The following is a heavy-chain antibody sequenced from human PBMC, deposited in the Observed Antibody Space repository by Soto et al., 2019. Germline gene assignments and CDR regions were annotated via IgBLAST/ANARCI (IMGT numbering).Heavy chain of an antibody. D-gene: IGHD2-15*01. CDR1: GGTFSSYA. J-gene: IGHJ6*02. CDR2: IIPIFGTA. Sequence: SVKVSCKASGGTFSSYAISWVRQAPGQGLEWMGGIIPIFGTANYAQKFQGRVTITADESTSTAYMELSSLRSEDTAAYYCARDQTSSCSGGSCYYGMDVWRQGTTVTVSS. V-gene: IGHV1-69*13. CDR3: ARDQTSSCSGGSCYYGMDV.